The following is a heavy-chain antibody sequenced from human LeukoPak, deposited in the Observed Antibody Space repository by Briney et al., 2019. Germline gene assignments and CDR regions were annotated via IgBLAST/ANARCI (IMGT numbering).Heavy chain of an antibody. CDR1: GFTFSNCA. CDR3: AKGTYSSSPRDY. D-gene: IGHD6-6*01. CDR2: ISGSGGST. V-gene: IGHV3-23*01. Sequence: PGGSLRLCCAASGFTFSNCAMSWVRQAPGKGLEWVSAISGSGGSTYYAGSVKGRFTISRDNSKNTLSLQMNSLRADDTAIYYCAKGTYSSSPRDYWGQGTLVTVSS. J-gene: IGHJ4*02.